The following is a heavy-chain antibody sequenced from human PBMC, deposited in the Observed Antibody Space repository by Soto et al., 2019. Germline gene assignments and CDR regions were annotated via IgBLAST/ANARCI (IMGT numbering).Heavy chain of an antibody. CDR3: IRLARDGYGPPFAY. CDR2: ISSKRYGATA. CDR1: GFTFGDYA. D-gene: IGHD5-12*01. Sequence: GGSLRLSCVGSGFTFGDYAVTWFRQAPGKGLEWVGLISSKRYGATAEYAASVRGRFFISRDDSSRVAYLQMNSLKREDTAVYYCIRLARDGYGPPFAYGGPGTRVTVSS. J-gene: IGHJ4*02. V-gene: IGHV3-49*03.